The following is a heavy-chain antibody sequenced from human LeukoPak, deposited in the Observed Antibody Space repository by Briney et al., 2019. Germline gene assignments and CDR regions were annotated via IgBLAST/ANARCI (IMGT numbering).Heavy chain of an antibody. J-gene: IGHJ4*02. Sequence: GGSLRLSCAASGFTFSTYSMNWARQAPGRGLEWVSSISSSSIYVYYADSVKGRFTISRDNAKNSLYLQMNSLRAEDTAVYYCARSIGGAFDYWGQGTLVTVSS. CDR3: ARSIGGAFDY. CDR1: GFTFSTYS. V-gene: IGHV3-21*01. D-gene: IGHD3-10*01. CDR2: ISSSSIYV.